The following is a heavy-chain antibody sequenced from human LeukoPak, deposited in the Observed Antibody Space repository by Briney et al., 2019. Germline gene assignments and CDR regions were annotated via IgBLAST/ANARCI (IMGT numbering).Heavy chain of an antibody. CDR3: ARGASGTFSWFDS. CDR2: MSYNGNNK. J-gene: IGHJ5*01. Sequence: GRSLRISCAASGFTFINYPIHRVRQAPGKGLEWMAVMSYNGNNKYYADSVKGRFTISRDNSKTTLYLQMDRLGPGDTAVYYCARGASGTFSWFDSWGQGTLVTVSS. CDR1: GFTFINYP. D-gene: IGHD1-1*01. V-gene: IGHV3-30-3*01.